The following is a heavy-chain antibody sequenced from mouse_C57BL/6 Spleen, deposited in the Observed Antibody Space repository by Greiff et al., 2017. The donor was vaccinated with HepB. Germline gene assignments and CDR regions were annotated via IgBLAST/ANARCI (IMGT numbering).Heavy chain of an antibody. D-gene: IGHD2-13*01. Sequence: EVHLVESGGGLVKPGGSLKLSCAASGFTFSDYGMHWVRQAPEKGLEWVAYISSGSSTIYYADTVKGRFTISRDNAKNTLFLQITSLRSEDTAMYYCARDDFWYFDVWGTGTTVTVSS. CDR3: ARDDFWYFDV. V-gene: IGHV5-17*01. CDR1: GFTFSDYG. CDR2: ISSGSSTI. J-gene: IGHJ1*03.